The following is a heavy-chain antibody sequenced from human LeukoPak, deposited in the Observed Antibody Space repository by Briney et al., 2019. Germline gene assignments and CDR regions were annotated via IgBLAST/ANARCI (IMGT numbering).Heavy chain of an antibody. Sequence: ASVKVSCKASGYTFSNYDINWVRQATGQGVEWMGWMNPKSGNTGYVRKFQGGGTMTRETSVNTAHMELNSLRAEDTAVYYCATVMSPRLEGVFCDSQSCPNWFGPWGQGTRVTVSS. J-gene: IGHJ5*02. D-gene: IGHD2/OR15-2a*01. V-gene: IGHV1-8*01. CDR1: GYTFSNYD. CDR2: MNPKSGNT. CDR3: ATVMSPRLEGVFCDSQSCPNWFGP.